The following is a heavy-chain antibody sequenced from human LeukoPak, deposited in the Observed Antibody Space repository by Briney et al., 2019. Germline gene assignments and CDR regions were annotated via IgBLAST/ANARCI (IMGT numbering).Heavy chain of an antibody. D-gene: IGHD3-10*01. CDR1: GFTFSSYA. CDR2: ISGSGGST. CDR3: ARDMITMVRGSPIATYYYYGMDV. V-gene: IGHV3-23*01. J-gene: IGHJ6*02. Sequence: GGSLRLSCAASGFTFSSYAMSWVRQAPGKGLEWVSAISGSGGSTYYADSVKGRFTISRDNSKNTLYLQMNSLRAEDTAVYYCARDMITMVRGSPIATYYYYGMDVWGQGTTVTVSS.